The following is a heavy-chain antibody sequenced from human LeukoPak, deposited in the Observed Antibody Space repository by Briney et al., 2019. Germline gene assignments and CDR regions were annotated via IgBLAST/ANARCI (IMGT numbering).Heavy chain of an antibody. D-gene: IGHD5-18*01. Sequence: SETLSLTCAVYGGSFSGYYWSWIRQPPGKGLEWIGEINHSGSTNYNPSLKSRVTISVDTTKNQFSLKLSSVTAADTAVYYCARADTAMVTIDYWGQGTLVTVSS. CDR1: GGSFSGYY. CDR2: INHSGST. J-gene: IGHJ4*02. CDR3: ARADTAMVTIDY. V-gene: IGHV4-34*01.